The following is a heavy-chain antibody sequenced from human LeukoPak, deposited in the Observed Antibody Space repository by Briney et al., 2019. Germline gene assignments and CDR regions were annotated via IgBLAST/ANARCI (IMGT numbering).Heavy chain of an antibody. J-gene: IGHJ4*02. CDR3: ARVGSGWYHPRFYFDY. CDR1: GDSSSSRSYY. D-gene: IGHD6-19*01. Sequence: SETLSLTCSVSGDSSSSRSYYWGWIRQPPGKGLEWVGTIYYGDTYYNPSLKSRVTISVDTSKNQFSLMLSSVTAADTAVYYCARVGSGWYHPRFYFDYWGQGSLVIVSS. V-gene: IGHV4-39*01. CDR2: IYYGDT.